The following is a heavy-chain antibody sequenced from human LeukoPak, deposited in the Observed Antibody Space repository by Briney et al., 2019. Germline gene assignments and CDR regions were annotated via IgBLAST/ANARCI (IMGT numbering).Heavy chain of an antibody. CDR1: GFTFTSHW. CDR3: ARDYNWNPPDY. V-gene: IGHV3-74*01. CDR2: INSDGTIT. D-gene: IGHD1-1*01. Sequence: PGGSLRLSCAASGFTFTSHWMHWVRQAPGKGLVWVSHINSDGTITTYADSAEGRFTISRDNAKNTLYLQMNSLRVEDTAVYYCARDYNWNPPDYWGQGTLVTVSS. J-gene: IGHJ4*02.